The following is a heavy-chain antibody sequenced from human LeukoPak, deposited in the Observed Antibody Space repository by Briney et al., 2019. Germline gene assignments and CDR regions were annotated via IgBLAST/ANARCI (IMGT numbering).Heavy chain of an antibody. J-gene: IGHJ6*02. CDR1: GGSVSRGGYY. Sequence: SETLSLTCTVSGGSVSRGGYYWNWIRQHPGKGPEWIGFTSYSEGTYYNPSLMSRITISVDKSKNQFSLKLSSVTAADTAVYYCARDLCSGGSCYSDYYYGMDVWGQGTTVTVSS. D-gene: IGHD2-15*01. CDR2: TSYSEGT. CDR3: ARDLCSGGSCYSDYYYGMDV. V-gene: IGHV4-31*03.